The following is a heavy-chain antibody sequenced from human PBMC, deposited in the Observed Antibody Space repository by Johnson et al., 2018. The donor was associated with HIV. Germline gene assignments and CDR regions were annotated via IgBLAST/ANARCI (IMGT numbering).Heavy chain of an antibody. CDR3: AKDVKEWSPAFDI. CDR1: GFTFSSYW. Sequence: VQLVESGGNLVQPGGSLRLSCAASGFTFSSYWMSWVRQAPGKGLEWVANIKQDGSEKYYVDSVKGRFTISRDNAKNSLYLQMNSLRAEDTAVYYCAKDVKEWSPAFDIWGQGTVVTVSS. J-gene: IGHJ3*02. D-gene: IGHD3-3*01. V-gene: IGHV3-7*01. CDR2: IKQDGSEK.